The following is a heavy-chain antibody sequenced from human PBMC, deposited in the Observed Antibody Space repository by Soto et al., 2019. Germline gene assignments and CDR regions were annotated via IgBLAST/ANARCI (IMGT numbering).Heavy chain of an antibody. Sequence: QVQLQESGPGLVKPSETLSLTCSVSGASITISYWRWIRQSPGKGLEWIGYIFYRGITNYNPSLGSRVTMSVDTAKNPVSLNMTSMTAADTAVYYWAITPYRLALGTVLCYFDHWGQGTLVTVSS. D-gene: IGHD3-16*01. CDR1: GASITISY. CDR3: AITPYRLALGTVLCYFDH. CDR2: IFYRGIT. V-gene: IGHV4-59*12. J-gene: IGHJ4*02.